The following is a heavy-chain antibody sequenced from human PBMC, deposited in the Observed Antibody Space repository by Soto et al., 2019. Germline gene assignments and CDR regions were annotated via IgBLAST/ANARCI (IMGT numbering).Heavy chain of an antibody. CDR1: GDSISSSGYY. D-gene: IGHD3-10*01. J-gene: IGHJ4*02. V-gene: IGHV4-31*03. CDR3: ARDSDYYSSGSFDY. CDR2: IYYSGCS. Sequence: PSETLSLTCSVSGDSISSSGYYWSWIRQRPGKGLEWIGNIYYSGCSYNNPSLKSRVTISVNTSKNQFSLNLRSVTAADTAVYYCARDSDYYSSGSFDYWGQGTLVTVSS.